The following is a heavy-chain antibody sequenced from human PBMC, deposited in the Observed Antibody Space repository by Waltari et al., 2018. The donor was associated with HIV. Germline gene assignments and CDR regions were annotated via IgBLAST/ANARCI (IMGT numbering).Heavy chain of an antibody. CDR2: IYTSGST. D-gene: IGHD6-19*01. CDR1: GGSISSGSSY. CDR3: ARGFVAVAGTLYYYYGMDV. V-gene: IGHV4-61*02. J-gene: IGHJ6*02. Sequence: QVQLQESGPGLVKPSQTLSLICTVSGGSISSGSSYWSWIRQPAGKGLEWIGRIYTSGSTNYNPSLKSRVTISVDTSKNQFSLKLSSVTAADTAVYYCARGFVAVAGTLYYYYGMDVWGQGTTVTVSS.